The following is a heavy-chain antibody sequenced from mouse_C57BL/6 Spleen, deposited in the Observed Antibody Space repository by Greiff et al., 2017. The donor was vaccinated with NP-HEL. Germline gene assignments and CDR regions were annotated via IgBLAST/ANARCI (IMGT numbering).Heavy chain of an antibody. Sequence: QVQLQQSGAELAKPGASVKLSCKASGYTFTSYWMHWVNQRPGQGLEWIGYINPSSGYTKYNQKFKDKATLTADKSSSTAYMLLSCLNYEDSAVDYCARGTAPATPFAYWGQGTLVTVSA. CDR1: GYTFTSYW. CDR2: INPSSGYT. CDR3: ARGTAPATPFAY. D-gene: IGHD3-2*01. V-gene: IGHV1-7*01. J-gene: IGHJ3*01.